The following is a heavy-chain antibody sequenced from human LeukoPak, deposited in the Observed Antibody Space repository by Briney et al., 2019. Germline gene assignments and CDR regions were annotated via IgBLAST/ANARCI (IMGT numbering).Heavy chain of an antibody. V-gene: IGHV3-48*03. J-gene: IGHJ4*02. Sequence: GGSLRLSCAASGFTFSSYEMNWVRQAPGKGLEWVSYISSNGSTIYYADSVKGRFTISRDNAKNSLYLQMNSLRAEDTAVYYCARDLYYYGSGSPDLDYWGQGTLVTVSS. CDR3: ARDLYYYGSGSPDLDY. CDR1: GFTFSSYE. CDR2: ISSNGSTI. D-gene: IGHD3-10*01.